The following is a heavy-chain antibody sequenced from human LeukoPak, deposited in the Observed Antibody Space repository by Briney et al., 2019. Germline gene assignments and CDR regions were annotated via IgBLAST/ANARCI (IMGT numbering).Heavy chain of an antibody. Sequence: KPSETLSLTCAVYGGSFSGYYWSWIRQPPGKGLEWIREINHSGSTNYNPSLKSRVTISVDTSKNQFSLKLSSVTAADTAVYYCARLRPHYSNYDLGYFDYWGQGTLVTVSS. D-gene: IGHD4-11*01. J-gene: IGHJ4*02. CDR2: INHSGST. CDR1: GGSFSGYY. V-gene: IGHV4-34*01. CDR3: ARLRPHYSNYDLGYFDY.